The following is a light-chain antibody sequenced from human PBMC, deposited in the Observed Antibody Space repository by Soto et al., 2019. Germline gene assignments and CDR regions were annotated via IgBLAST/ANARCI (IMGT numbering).Light chain of an antibody. V-gene: IGKV1-27*01. CDR2: AAS. J-gene: IGKJ1*01. Sequence: DIQMTQSPSSLSASVGDRVTITCRASQGISNYLAWYQQKPGKVPKLLIYAASTLQSGVPSRFRGSGSGTDFTLTISSLQPADVPTYYCQKYNTAPFGQGTKVEIK. CDR3: QKYNTAP. CDR1: QGISNY.